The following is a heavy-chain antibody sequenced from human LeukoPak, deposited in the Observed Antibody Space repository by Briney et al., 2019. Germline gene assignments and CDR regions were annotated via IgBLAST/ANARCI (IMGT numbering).Heavy chain of an antibody. Sequence: SVKVSCKASGGTFSSYAISWVRQAPGQGLEWMGGIIPIFGTANYAQKFQGRVTITTDESTSTAYMELSSLRSEGTAVYYCASSGSYGVWYFDYWGQGTLVTVFS. J-gene: IGHJ4*02. CDR2: IIPIFGTA. D-gene: IGHD1-26*01. CDR1: GGTFSSYA. V-gene: IGHV1-69*05. CDR3: ASSGSYGVWYFDY.